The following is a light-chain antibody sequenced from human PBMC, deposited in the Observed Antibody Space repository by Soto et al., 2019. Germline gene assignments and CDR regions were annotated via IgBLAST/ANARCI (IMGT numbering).Light chain of an antibody. V-gene: IGLV1-40*01. CDR1: SSNIGAGYD. Sequence: QSALTQPPSVSGAPGQSVTISCTGSSSNIGAGYDVHWYQQLPGTAPKLLIYGNSNRPSGVPDRFSGSKSGTSASLAITGLQAEDEAYYYCQSSDSSLSGVVFGGGTKVTVL. J-gene: IGLJ2*01. CDR3: QSSDSSLSGVV. CDR2: GNS.